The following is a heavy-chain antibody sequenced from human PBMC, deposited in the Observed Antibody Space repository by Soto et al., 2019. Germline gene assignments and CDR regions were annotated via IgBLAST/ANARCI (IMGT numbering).Heavy chain of an antibody. CDR3: AQAGGGDDY. V-gene: IGHV1-69*01. CDR1: GGTFSSYA. D-gene: IGHD3-16*01. J-gene: IGHJ4*02. CDR2: IIPIFGTA. Sequence: QVQLVQSGAEVKKPGSSVKVSCKASGGTFSSYAISWVRQAPGQGLEWMGGIIPIFGTANYAQKFQGRVTITGDEPRTTAYREGSSVRPEDTALYYGAQAGGGDDYWGQGTLVTVSS.